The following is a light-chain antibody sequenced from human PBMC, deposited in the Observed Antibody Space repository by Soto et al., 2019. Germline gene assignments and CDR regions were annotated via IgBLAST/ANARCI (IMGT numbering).Light chain of an antibody. CDR3: CSYTTSTGVI. CDR1: STDIGTYKY. Sequence: QSVLTQPASVSGSPGQSITISCTGTSTDIGTYKYVSWYQQHPGKAPKLVIYDVLNRPSGVSSRFSGSKSGNTASLTISGLQAEDDADYYCCSYTTSTGVIFGGGTKVTVL. J-gene: IGLJ2*01. V-gene: IGLV2-14*03. CDR2: DVL.